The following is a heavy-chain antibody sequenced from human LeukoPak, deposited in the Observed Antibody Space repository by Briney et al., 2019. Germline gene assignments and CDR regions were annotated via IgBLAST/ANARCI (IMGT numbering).Heavy chain of an antibody. Sequence: PGRSLRLSCAASGFTFDDYAMHWVRQAPGKGLEWVSGISWNSGSIGYADSVKGRFTISRDNAKNSLYLQMNSLRAEDTALYYCAKDIVAMADSYYFDYWGQGTLVTVSS. D-gene: IGHD6-19*01. V-gene: IGHV3-9*01. CDR1: GFTFDDYA. CDR2: ISWNSGSI. J-gene: IGHJ4*02. CDR3: AKDIVAMADSYYFDY.